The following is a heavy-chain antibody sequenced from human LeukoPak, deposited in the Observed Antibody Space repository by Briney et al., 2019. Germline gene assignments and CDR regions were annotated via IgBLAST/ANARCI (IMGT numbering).Heavy chain of an antibody. D-gene: IGHD5-18*01. CDR1: GFTFSSYA. J-gene: IGHJ4*02. CDR3: ARADSRGYSLDY. CDR2: ISGSGGST. V-gene: IGHV3-23*01. Sequence: GGSLRLSCAASGFTFSSYAMSWVRQAPGKGLEWVSAISGSGGSTYYADSVKGRFTISRENAKNFLYLQMNSLRAGDTAVYYCARADSRGYSLDYWGQGTLVTVSS.